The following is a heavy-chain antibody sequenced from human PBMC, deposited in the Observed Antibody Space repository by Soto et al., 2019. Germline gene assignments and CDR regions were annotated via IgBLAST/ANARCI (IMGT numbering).Heavy chain of an antibody. V-gene: IGHV4-31*11. CDR1: GASLSRGGYY. CDR2: IYYSGST. D-gene: IGHD1-26*01. CDR3: ARAGSYNYSDF. Sequence: QVQLQESGPGLVKASQTLSLTCAVSGASLSRGGYYWSWIRQRPGKGPEWIGNIYYSGSTDYNPSLKSRVKISLDTSKNQFCLRLHSMTAADTAVYFCARAGSYNYSDFGGQGTLLT. J-gene: IGHJ4*02.